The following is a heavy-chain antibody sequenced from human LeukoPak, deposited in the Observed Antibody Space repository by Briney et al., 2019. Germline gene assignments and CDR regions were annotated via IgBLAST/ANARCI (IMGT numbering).Heavy chain of an antibody. CDR2: IGSYNGNT. CDR1: GYPFSIFG. D-gene: IGHD2-21*02. CDR3: ARAGAEVTSHFDV. J-gene: IGHJ4*02. V-gene: IGHV1-18*04. Sequence: ASVKVSCMASGYPFSIFGMAWVRQAPGQGLEGMGWIGSYNGNTNFAQKFQGRVTITTDTSTRTVYMELSSLRFDDTAVYYCARAGAEVTSHFDVWGQGTLVTVSS.